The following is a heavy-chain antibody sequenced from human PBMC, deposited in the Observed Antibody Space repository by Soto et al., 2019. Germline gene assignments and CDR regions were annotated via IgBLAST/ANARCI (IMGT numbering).Heavy chain of an antibody. CDR2: IWYDGSDK. CDR1: GFTFSNYG. J-gene: IGHJ4*02. CDR3: ARDIYGDYAYYFDY. D-gene: IGHD4-17*01. V-gene: IGHV3-33*01. Sequence: GGSLRLSCAASGFTFSNYGMHWVRQAPGKGLEWVAVIWYDGSDKYYADSVKGRFTISRDNSKNTLYLQMNSLRAEDTALYYCARDIYGDYAYYFDYWGQGTLVTVSS.